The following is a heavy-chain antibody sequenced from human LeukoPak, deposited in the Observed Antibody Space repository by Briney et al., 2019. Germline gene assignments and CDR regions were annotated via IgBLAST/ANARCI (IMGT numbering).Heavy chain of an antibody. CDR1: GFTFNIYW. CDR3: ARAKYSSRWSLDY. V-gene: IGHV3-74*03. CDR2: IDSNGGGA. D-gene: IGHD6-13*01. J-gene: IGHJ4*02. Sequence: GGSLRLSCATSGFTFNIYWMRWVREVPGKGLVWVSRIDSNGGGATYADSVKGRFTTSRDNGNNTMYLQMNSLRAEDTAIYYCARAKYSSRWSLDYWGQGALVTVSS.